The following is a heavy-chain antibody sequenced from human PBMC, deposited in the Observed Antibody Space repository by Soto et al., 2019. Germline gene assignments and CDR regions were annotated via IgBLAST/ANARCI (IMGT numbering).Heavy chain of an antibody. V-gene: IGHV4-59*11. CDR3: ARANWYSEY. CDR1: GGSIKIHD. J-gene: IGHJ4*02. D-gene: IGHD7-27*01. CDR2: IYYTGST. Sequence: SGTLALTCXVSGGSIKIHDGSWIRQPPGKGLEWIGYIYYTGSTNYNPSLESRVTMSVDTSKNRASLNLTSLTAADTAIYYCARANWYSEYWGQGTLVTVSS.